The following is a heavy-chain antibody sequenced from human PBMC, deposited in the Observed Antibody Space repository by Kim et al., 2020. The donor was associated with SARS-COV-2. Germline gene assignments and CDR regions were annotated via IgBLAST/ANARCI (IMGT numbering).Heavy chain of an antibody. J-gene: IGHJ4*02. Sequence: GGSLRLSCAASGFTFSSYSMNWVRQAPGKGLEWVSSISSSSSYIYYADSMKGQFTISRDNAKNSLYLQMNSLRAEDTAVYYCARTVLINYDFWSGYYNDPGYWGQGTLVTVSS. CDR3: ARTVLINYDFWSGYYNDPGY. CDR1: GFTFSSYS. V-gene: IGHV3-21*01. D-gene: IGHD3-3*01. CDR2: ISSSSSYI.